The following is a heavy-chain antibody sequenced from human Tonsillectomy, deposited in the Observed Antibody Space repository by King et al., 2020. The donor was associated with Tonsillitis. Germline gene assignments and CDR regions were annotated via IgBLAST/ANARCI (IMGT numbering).Heavy chain of an antibody. V-gene: IGHV3-23*04. Sequence: QLVQSGGGLVQPGGSLRLSCAASGFTFSTYAMSWVRQAPGKGLEWVSTISNSVGYTYYIDSVKGRFTIYRDNSKNTLYLQMDSLRAEDTAVYYCAKDYDPTFTRRPWDHWGLGTLVTVSS. J-gene: IGHJ4*02. D-gene: IGHD5-12*01. CDR2: ISNSVGYT. CDR3: AKDYDPTFTRRPWDH. CDR1: GFTFSTYA.